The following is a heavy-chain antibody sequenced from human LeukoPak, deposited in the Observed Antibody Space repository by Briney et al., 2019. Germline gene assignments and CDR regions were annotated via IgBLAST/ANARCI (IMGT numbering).Heavy chain of an antibody. CDR1: GFTFDDYA. V-gene: IGHV3-9*01. J-gene: IGHJ3*02. D-gene: IGHD3-22*01. Sequence: GGSLRLSCAASGFTFDDYAMHWVRQAPGKGLEWVSGISWNSGSIGYADSVKGRFTISRDNAKNSLYLQMNSLRAEDTALYYCVKDSDDSSGYYYSSLSAFDIWGQGTMVTVSS. CDR2: ISWNSGSI. CDR3: VKDSDDSSGYYYSSLSAFDI.